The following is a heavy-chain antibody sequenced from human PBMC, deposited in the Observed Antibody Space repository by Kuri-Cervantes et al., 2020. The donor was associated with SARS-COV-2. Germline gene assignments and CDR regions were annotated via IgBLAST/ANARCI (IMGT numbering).Heavy chain of an antibody. D-gene: IGHD3-16*01. Sequence: SETLSLTCTVSGGSVTDYYWSWLRQPPGKGLEWIGYFYNGGTTNYNPSLGSRVTISVDTPRNQFSLKLSSVTAADTAVYYCARDMRSAELAFDLWGRGTLVTVSS. CDR1: GGSVTDYY. J-gene: IGHJ2*01. V-gene: IGHV4-59*02. CDR2: FYNGGTT. CDR3: ARDMRSAELAFDL.